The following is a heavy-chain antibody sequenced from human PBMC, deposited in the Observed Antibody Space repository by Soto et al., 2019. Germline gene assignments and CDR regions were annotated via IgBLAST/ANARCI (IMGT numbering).Heavy chain of an antibody. Sequence: GGSLRLSCAASGFTFSDYYMSWIRQAPWKGLEWVSYISSSSSYTNYADSVKGRFTISRDNAKNSLYLQMNSLRAEDTAVYYCARVVGATYRVLDPWGQGTLVTVSS. CDR2: ISSSSSYT. J-gene: IGHJ5*02. CDR3: ARVVGATYRVLDP. V-gene: IGHV3-11*06. CDR1: GFTFSDYY. D-gene: IGHD1-26*01.